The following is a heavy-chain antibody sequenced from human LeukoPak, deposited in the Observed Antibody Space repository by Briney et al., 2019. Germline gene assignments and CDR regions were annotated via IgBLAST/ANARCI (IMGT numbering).Heavy chain of an antibody. CDR3: ARALYSSSSSTWFDP. J-gene: IGHJ5*02. CDR1: GGSISSGSYY. D-gene: IGHD6-6*01. Sequence: PSETLSLTCTVSGGSISSGSYYWSWIRQPAGKGLEWIGCIYTSGSTNYNPSLKSRVTISVDTSKNQFSLKLSSVTAADTAVYYCARALYSSSSSTWFDPWGLGTLVTVSS. V-gene: IGHV4-61*02. CDR2: IYTSGST.